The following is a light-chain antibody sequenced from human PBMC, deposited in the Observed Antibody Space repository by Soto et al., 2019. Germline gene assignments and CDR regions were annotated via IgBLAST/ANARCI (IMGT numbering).Light chain of an antibody. J-gene: IGLJ1*01. V-gene: IGLV1-40*01. CDR3: QSYASSLSGYV. CDR1: SSNIGAGYE. Sequence: QSVLTQPPSVSEAPGQRVTISCTGSSSNIGAGYEAHWYQQVPGTAPQLLIYENNNRPSGVPDRFSGPKSGTSASLAITGLQAEDEAEYYCQSYASSLSGYVFGTGTKLPVL. CDR2: ENN.